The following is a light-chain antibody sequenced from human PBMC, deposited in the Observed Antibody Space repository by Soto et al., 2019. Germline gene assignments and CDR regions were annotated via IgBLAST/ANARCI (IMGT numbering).Light chain of an antibody. CDR2: ENN. Sequence: QSVLTQPPSVSAAPGQKVTISCSGSSSNIGNNYVSWYQQLPGTAPKLLIYENNKRPSGIPDRFSGSKSGTSATLGITGVQTGDEADYYCGTWDSSLSAVVFGGGTQLTVL. CDR3: GTWDSSLSAVV. V-gene: IGLV1-51*02. J-gene: IGLJ2*01. CDR1: SSNIGNNY.